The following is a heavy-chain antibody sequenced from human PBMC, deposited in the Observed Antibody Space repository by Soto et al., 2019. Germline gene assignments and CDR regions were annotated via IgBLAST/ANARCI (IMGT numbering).Heavy chain of an antibody. CDR1: GDSITNTTYY. CDR3: ASQRDGYSIDY. J-gene: IGHJ4*02. D-gene: IGHD4-4*01. V-gene: IGHV4-39*01. CDR2: VYKSGST. Sequence: SETLSLTCSVSGDSITNTTYYWDWIRQPPGEGLEWLGSVYKSGSTYYNPSLKSRVTVSVDTAKNQFSLELDSVTAADTAVYYCASQRDGYSIDYWGQGSLVTVSS.